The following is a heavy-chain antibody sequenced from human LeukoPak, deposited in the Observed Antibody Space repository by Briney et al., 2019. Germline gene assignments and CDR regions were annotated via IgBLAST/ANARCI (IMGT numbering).Heavy chain of an antibody. Sequence: SETLSLTRTVSGGSISSSSYYWGWIRQPPGKGLEWIGSIYYSGSTYYNPSLKSRVTISVDTSKNQFSLKLSSVTAADTAVYYCARHHLGPYSSGWYYFDYWGQGTLVTVSS. D-gene: IGHD6-19*01. CDR1: GGSISSSSYY. J-gene: IGHJ4*02. V-gene: IGHV4-39*01. CDR3: ARHHLGPYSSGWYYFDY. CDR2: IYYSGST.